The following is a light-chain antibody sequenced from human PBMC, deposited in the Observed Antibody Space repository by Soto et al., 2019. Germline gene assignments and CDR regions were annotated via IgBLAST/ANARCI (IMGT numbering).Light chain of an antibody. Sequence: QSALTQPRSVSGSPGQSVTISCTGTSSDVGGYNYVSWYQQHPGQAPKLMIYDDTKRPSGVPDRFSGSKSGNTASLSISGLQAEDEADYYCCSYGGGYTPLLFGGGTKVTVL. CDR3: CSYGGGYTPLL. V-gene: IGLV2-11*01. J-gene: IGLJ2*01. CDR2: DDT. CDR1: SSDVGGYNY.